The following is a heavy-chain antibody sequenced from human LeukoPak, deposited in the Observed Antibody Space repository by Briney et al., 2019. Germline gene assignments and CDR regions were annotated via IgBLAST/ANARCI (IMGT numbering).Heavy chain of an antibody. CDR2: IYYSGTT. CDR1: GGSITGYH. CDR3: ARRGGAARRFNWFDP. V-gene: IGHV4-59*08. D-gene: IGHD6-6*01. J-gene: IGHJ5*02. Sequence: SETLSLTCSVSGGSITGYHWSWIRQPPGKGLEWIGYIYYSGTTNYNPSLKSRVIISVDTSKNQFALRLSSVTAADAAVYYCARRGGAARRFNWFDPWGQGTLVTVSS.